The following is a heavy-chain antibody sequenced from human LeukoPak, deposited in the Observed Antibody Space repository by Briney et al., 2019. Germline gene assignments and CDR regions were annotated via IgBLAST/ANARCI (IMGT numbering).Heavy chain of an antibody. J-gene: IGHJ6*03. CDR2: VWYDGSNK. Sequence: PGGSLRHSCAASGFTFSDYGIHWVRQAPGKGLEWVAVVWYDGSNKYYAESVKGRFTISRDNSNNTLYLQMNSLRAEDTAVYYCAKLGGHPLHNYYVGVWGQGTTVTVSS. CDR1: GFTFSDYG. D-gene: IGHD3-16*01. CDR3: AKLGGHPLHNYYVGV. V-gene: IGHV3-33*06.